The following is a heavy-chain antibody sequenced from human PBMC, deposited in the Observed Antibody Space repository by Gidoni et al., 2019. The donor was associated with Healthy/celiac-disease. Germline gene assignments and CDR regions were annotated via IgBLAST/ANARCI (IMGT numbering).Heavy chain of an antibody. CDR2: ISWDGGST. CDR3: AKGRATDYYGMDV. CDR1: GFTVDDYT. V-gene: IGHV3-43*01. J-gene: IGHJ6*02. Sequence: EVQLVESGGVVVQPGGSLRLYCAASGFTVDDYTMHWVRQAPGKGLEWVSLISWDGGSTYYADSVKGRFTISRDNSKNSLYLQMNSLRTEDTALYYCAKGRATDYYGMDVWGQGTTVTVSS.